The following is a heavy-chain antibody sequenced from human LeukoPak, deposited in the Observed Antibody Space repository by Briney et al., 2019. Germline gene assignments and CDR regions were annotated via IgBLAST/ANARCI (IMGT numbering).Heavy chain of an antibody. J-gene: IGHJ6*02. V-gene: IGHV1-46*01. CDR1: GYTFTSYY. CDR3: ARGGVTTTYYYYGMDV. Sequence: ASVKVSCKASGYTFTSYYMHWVRQAPGQGLEWMGIINPSGGSTSYAQKFQGRVTMTRDTSTSTVYMELSSLRSEDTAVYYCARGGVTTTYYYYGMDVWGQGTTVTVS. CDR2: INPSGGST. D-gene: IGHD4-17*01.